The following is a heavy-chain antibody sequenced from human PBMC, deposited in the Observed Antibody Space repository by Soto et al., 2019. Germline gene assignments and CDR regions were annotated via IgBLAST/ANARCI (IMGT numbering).Heavy chain of an antibody. V-gene: IGHV3-23*01. CDR2: ISGSGGGT. CDR1: GFTFSSYA. J-gene: IGHJ4*02. Sequence: GGALRLSCSASGFTFSSYAMSWVRQAPGKGLEWVSTISGSGGGTYYADSMKGRFTISRDNSKNTLYLQMYSLRVEDTAVYYCASESDHWGQGTLVTVSS. CDR3: ASESDH.